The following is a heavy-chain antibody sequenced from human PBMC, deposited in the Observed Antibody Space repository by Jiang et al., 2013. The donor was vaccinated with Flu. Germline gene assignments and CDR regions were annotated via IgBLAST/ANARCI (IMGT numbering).Heavy chain of an antibody. V-gene: IGHV4-59*01. CDR1: GGSISGYY. Sequence: LLKPSETLSLTCTVFGGSISGYYWSWIRQSPGKGLEWIGYTYSSGNTVYNPALRSRITISVDKSKSQFSLNVTSVTAADTALYYCARGRLTPDYYYYYGMDVWGQGTSVTVSS. D-gene: IGHD1-14*01. J-gene: IGHJ6*02. CDR3: ARGRLTPDYYYYYGMDV. CDR2: TYSSGNT.